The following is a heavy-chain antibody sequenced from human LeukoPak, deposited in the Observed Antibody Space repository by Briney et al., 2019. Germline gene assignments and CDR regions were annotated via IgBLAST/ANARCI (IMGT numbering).Heavy chain of an antibody. CDR1: GFIFSSLD. CDR2: ISGSGGST. CDR3: AKESVYSSGWYYFDY. V-gene: IGHV3-23*01. Sequence: GGSLRLSCAASGFIFSSLDMNWLRQAPGKGLEWVSTISGSGGSTFYADSVKGRFTISRDNSRNTQYLQMNSLRTEDTAVYYCAKESVYSSGWYYFDYWGQGTLVTVSS. J-gene: IGHJ4*02. D-gene: IGHD6-19*01.